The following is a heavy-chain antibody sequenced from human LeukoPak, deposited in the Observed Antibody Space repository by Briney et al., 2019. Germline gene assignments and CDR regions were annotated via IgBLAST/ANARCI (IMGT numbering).Heavy chain of an antibody. CDR2: INPNSGGT. V-gene: IGHV1-2*02. J-gene: IGHJ4*02. CDR1: GYTFTSYY. D-gene: IGHD3-10*01. CDR3: ARVMGITMVRGVIEY. Sequence: GASVKVSCKASGYTFTSYYMHWVRQAPGQGLEWMGWINPNSGGTNYAQKFQGRVTMTRDTSISTAYMELSRLRSDDTAVYYCARVMGITMVRGVIEYWGQGTLVTVSS.